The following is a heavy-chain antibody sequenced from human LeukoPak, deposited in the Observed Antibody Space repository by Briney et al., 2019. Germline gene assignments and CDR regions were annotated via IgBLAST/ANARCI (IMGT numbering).Heavy chain of an antibody. Sequence: SETLSLTCTVSGGSISSGYYYWSWIRQPPGKGREWIGYIYYSGSTYYNPSLKSRVTISVDTSKNQFSLKLSSVTAADTAVYYCARGDSSGYYFDYWGQGTLVTVSS. CDR1: GGSISSGYYY. CDR3: ARGDSSGYYFDY. V-gene: IGHV4-30-4*01. J-gene: IGHJ4*02. CDR2: IYYSGST. D-gene: IGHD3-22*01.